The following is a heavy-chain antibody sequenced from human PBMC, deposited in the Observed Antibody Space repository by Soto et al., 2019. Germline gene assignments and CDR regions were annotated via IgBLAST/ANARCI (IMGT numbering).Heavy chain of an antibody. CDR2: IYYSGST. V-gene: IGHV4-30-4*01. D-gene: IGHD6-13*01. CDR3: ASRHSSPYFDY. CDR1: GGSISSGDYY. J-gene: IGHJ4*02. Sequence: SETLSLTCTVSGGSISSGDYYWSWIRQPPGKGLEWIGSIYYSGSTYYNPSLKSRVTISADTSKNQFSLKLNSVTAADTAVYYCASRHSSPYFDYWGQGTLVTVSS.